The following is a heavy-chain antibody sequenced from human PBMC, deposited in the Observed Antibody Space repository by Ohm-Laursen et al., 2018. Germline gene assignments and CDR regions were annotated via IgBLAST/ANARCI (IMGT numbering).Heavy chain of an antibody. CDR2: ISWNSGSI. Sequence: SLRLSCTATGFTFDDYAMHWVRQAPGKGLEWVSGISWNSGSIGYADSVKGRFTISRDNAKNSLYLQMNSLRAEDTALYYCAKESYDYAGGHGMDVWGQGTTVTVSS. J-gene: IGHJ6*02. V-gene: IGHV3-9*01. D-gene: IGHD3-16*01. CDR3: AKESYDYAGGHGMDV. CDR1: GFTFDDYA.